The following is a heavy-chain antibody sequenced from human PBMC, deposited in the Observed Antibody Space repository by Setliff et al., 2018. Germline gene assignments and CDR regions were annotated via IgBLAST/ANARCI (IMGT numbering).Heavy chain of an antibody. CDR3: ARERTIFGILVISGWFDP. CDR1: GGSISSGSYY. Sequence: PSETLSLTCSVSGGSISSGSYYWGWIRQSPGKGLEWIGSMYYSGSTYYNPSLKGRVTLSVDTTKNQFSLKLTSMTAADTAVYFCARERTIFGILVISGWFDPWGQGTVVTVSS. V-gene: IGHV4-39*07. J-gene: IGHJ5*02. CDR2: MYYSGST. D-gene: IGHD3-3*01.